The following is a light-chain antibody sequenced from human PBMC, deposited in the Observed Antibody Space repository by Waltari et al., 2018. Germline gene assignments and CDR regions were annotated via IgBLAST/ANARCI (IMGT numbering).Light chain of an antibody. V-gene: IGKV1-9*01. CDR2: AAS. CDR1: QGISSY. CDR3: QQRSNWPLT. Sequence: DIQLTQSPSFLSASVGDRVTITCRASQGISSYLAWYQQQPGEAPKLLISAASTLQSGVPSRFSGSGSGTEFTLTIRSLQPEDFAVYYCQQRSNWPLTFGGGTKVEIK. J-gene: IGKJ4*01.